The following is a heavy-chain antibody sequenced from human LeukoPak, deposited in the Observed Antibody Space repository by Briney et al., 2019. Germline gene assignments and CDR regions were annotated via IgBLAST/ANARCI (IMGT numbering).Heavy chain of an antibody. CDR2: IWFDGSNK. J-gene: IGHJ4*02. CDR1: GFIFSNDA. D-gene: IGHD1-26*01. Sequence: GGSLRLSCAASGFIFSNDAMHWVRQAPGKGLEWVAFIWFDGSNKHYADSVKGRFTISRDNSKNTLYLQMNSLRAEDTAVYYCAGDRATSYFDYWGQGALVTISS. V-gene: IGHV3-33*01. CDR3: AGDRATSYFDY.